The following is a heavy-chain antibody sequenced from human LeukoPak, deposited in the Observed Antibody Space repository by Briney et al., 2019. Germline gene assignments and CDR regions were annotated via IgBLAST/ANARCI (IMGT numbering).Heavy chain of an antibody. V-gene: IGHV3-33*01. CDR1: GFTFSSYG. J-gene: IGHJ6*02. CDR2: IWYDGSNK. CDR3: ARGGGYYLGYV. D-gene: IGHD3-22*01. Sequence: GGSLRLSCAASGFTFSSYGMHWVRQAPSKGLEWVAVIWYDGSNKYYADSVKGRFTISRDNSKNTLYLQMNSLRAEDTAVYYCARGGGYYLGYVWGQGTTVTVSS.